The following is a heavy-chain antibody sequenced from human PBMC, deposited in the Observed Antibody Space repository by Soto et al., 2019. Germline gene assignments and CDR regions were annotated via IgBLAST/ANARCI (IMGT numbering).Heavy chain of an antibody. CDR1: GFTFSSYG. V-gene: IGHV3-33*01. CDR3: ARDRDYYDSSGYYLFDY. D-gene: IGHD3-22*01. Sequence: QVQLVESGGGVVQPGRSLRLSCAASGFTFSSYGMHWVRQAPGKGLEWVAVIWYDGSNKYYADSVKGRFTISRDNSKNTLYLQMNSLRAEDTAVYYCARDRDYYDSSGYYLFDYWGQGTLVTVSS. J-gene: IGHJ4*02. CDR2: IWYDGSNK.